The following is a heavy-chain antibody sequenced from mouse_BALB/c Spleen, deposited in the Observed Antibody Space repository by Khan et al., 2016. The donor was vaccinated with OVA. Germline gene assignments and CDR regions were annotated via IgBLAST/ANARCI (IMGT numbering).Heavy chain of an antibody. D-gene: IGHD2-10*01. CDR2: INTYTGEP. CDR3: ARPPYFSYVMDN. CDR1: GYTFTKSG. Sequence: QIQLVQSGPELKKPGETVKISCKASGYTFTKSGMNWVKQAPGKVLKWMGWINTYTGEPTYADDFKGRFAFSLETSASTAYLQINNLKNEDTATYFCARPPYFSYVMDNWGQGTSVTVSS. J-gene: IGHJ4*01. V-gene: IGHV9-3-1*01.